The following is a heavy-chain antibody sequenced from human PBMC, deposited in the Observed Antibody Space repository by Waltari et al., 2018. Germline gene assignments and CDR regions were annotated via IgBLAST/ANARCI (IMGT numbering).Heavy chain of an antibody. D-gene: IGHD3-3*01. CDR3: ARSYDFWSGYPLDY. CDR1: GDSIINYY. V-gene: IGHV4-59*01. CDR2: IAYNGKT. J-gene: IGHJ4*02. Sequence: QVQLQESGPGLVKASETLSLTCAVPGDSIINYYWGWVRQPPGKELEWIGYIAYNGKTNYNPSLKSRVTISIDTSKTQFSLKLSSVTAADTAVYYCARSYDFWSGYPLDYWGQGTLVTVSS.